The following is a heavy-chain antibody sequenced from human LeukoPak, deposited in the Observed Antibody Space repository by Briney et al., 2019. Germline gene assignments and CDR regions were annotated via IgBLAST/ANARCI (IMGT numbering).Heavy chain of an antibody. V-gene: IGHV3-30*04. Sequence: PGRSLRLSCAASGFTFDSYAMHWVRQAPGKGLEWVAVISYDGNDKYYADSVKGRFTISRDSLNSLRAEDYCARDSAAMARHYFDYWGQGTLVTVSS. D-gene: IGHD5-18*01. CDR1: GFTFDSYA. CDR3: DY. J-gene: IGHJ4*02. CDR2: ISYDGNDK.